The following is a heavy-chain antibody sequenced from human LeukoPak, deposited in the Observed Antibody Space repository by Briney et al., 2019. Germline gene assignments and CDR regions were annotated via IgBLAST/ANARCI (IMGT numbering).Heavy chain of an antibody. V-gene: IGHV3-48*04. CDR2: ISSSSSAI. D-gene: IGHD2-8*01. CDR1: GFTFSSYS. CDR3: AREMGVNGLNAFDI. Sequence: GGSLRLSCAASGFTFSSYSMNWVRQAPGEGLEWVSYISSSSSAIYYADSVKGRFTIFRDNAKNSLYLEMNGLRAEDTAVYYCAREMGVNGLNAFDIWGQGTTVTVSS. J-gene: IGHJ3*02.